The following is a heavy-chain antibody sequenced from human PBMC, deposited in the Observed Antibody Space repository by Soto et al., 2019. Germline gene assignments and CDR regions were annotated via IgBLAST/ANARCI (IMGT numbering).Heavy chain of an antibody. D-gene: IGHD2-2*01. CDR1: GGTFGSYA. CDR3: ARSQGSSTSLEIYYYYYYGMDV. V-gene: IGHV1-69*01. J-gene: IGHJ6*02. CDR2: IIPIHGTA. Sequence: VQLVQSGAEVKKPGSSVKVSCKASGGTFGSYAISWVRQAPGQGLEWMGGIIPIHGTANYAQKFQGRVTIAADESTSTAYMELSSLRSEDTAMYYCARSQGSSTSLEIYYYYYYGMDVWGQGTTVTVSS.